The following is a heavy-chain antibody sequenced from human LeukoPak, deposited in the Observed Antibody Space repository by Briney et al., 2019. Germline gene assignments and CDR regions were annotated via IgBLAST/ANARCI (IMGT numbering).Heavy chain of an antibody. CDR1: GGSFSGYY. CDR3: ARQSDGGYYYDSSGYFFDY. D-gene: IGHD3-22*01. J-gene: IGHJ4*02. CDR2: INHSGST. Sequence: SETLSLTCAVYGGSFSGYYWSWIRQPPGKGLEWIGEINHSGSTNYNPSLKSRVTISVETSKNQFSLKLSSVTAAVTAVYYCARQSDGGYYYDSSGYFFDYWGQGTLVTVSS. V-gene: IGHV4-34*01.